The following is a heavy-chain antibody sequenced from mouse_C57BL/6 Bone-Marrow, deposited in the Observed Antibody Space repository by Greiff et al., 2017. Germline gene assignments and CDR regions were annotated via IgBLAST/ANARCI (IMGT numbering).Heavy chain of an antibody. CDR1: GYTFTSYW. CDR3: ARALYYGNYGFAY. CDR2: IHPNSGST. Sequence: QVQLQQPGAELVKPGASVKLSCKASGYTFTSYWMHWVKQRPGKGLEWLGMIHPNSGSTYYNEKFKSKVTLTVDKSSSTAYMQLSSLTSEDSAVYYCARALYYGNYGFAYWGQGTLVTVSA. J-gene: IGHJ3*01. V-gene: IGHV1-64*01. D-gene: IGHD2-1*01.